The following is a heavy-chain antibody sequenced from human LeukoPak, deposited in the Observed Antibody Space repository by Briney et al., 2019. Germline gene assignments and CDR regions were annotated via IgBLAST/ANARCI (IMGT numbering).Heavy chain of an antibody. D-gene: IGHD3-10*01. CDR1: GFTFSSYA. CDR2: ISGSGGST. V-gene: IGHV3-23*01. CDR3: ARDLSYYGSGSYFFDY. J-gene: IGHJ4*02. Sequence: GGSLRLSCAASGFTFSSYAMSWVRQAPGKGLEWVSAISGSGGSTYYADSVKGRFTISRDNAKNSLYLQMNSLRADDTAVYYCARDLSYYGSGSYFFDYWGQGTLVTVSS.